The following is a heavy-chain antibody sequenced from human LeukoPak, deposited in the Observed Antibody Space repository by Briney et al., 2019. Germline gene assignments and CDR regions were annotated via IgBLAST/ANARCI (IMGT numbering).Heavy chain of an antibody. V-gene: IGHV4-39*07. Sequence: SETLSLTCTVSGGSISSSSYYWGWIRQPPGKGLEWIGSIYYSGSTYYNPSLKSRVTISVDTSKNQFSLKLSSVTAADTAVYYCARDLDKSALDYFDFWGQGTLVTVS. CDR3: ARDLDKSALDYFDF. CDR1: GGSISSSSYY. CDR2: IYYSGST. J-gene: IGHJ4*02. D-gene: IGHD3/OR15-3a*01.